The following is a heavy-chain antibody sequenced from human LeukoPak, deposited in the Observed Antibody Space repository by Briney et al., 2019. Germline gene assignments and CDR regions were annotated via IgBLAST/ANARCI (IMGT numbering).Heavy chain of an antibody. CDR1: GFTFSIYD. CDR2: ISASGGST. Sequence: GGSLRLSCAASGFTFSIYDMSWVRQAPGKGLEWVSGISASGGSTRYADSEKGRFTISRDNSKNTLHLQMNSLRAEDTAEYYCAKGGYYNNSGYYYAIFDYWGQGNLVTVSS. CDR3: AKGGYYNNSGYYYAIFDY. V-gene: IGHV3-23*01. J-gene: IGHJ4*02. D-gene: IGHD3-22*01.